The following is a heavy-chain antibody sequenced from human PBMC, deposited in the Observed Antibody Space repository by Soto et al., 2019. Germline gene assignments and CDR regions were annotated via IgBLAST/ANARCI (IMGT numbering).Heavy chain of an antibody. J-gene: IGHJ6*02. V-gene: IGHV1-2*04. CDR3: ARNSGSYGIYYYYGMDV. CDR2: INPNSGGT. CDR1: GYTFTGYY. Sequence: ASVKVSCKASGYTFTGYYMHWVRQAPRQGLEWMGWINPNSGGTNYAQKFQGWVTMTRDTSISTAYMELSRLRSDDTAVYYCARNSGSYGIYYYYGMDVWGQGTTVTVSS. D-gene: IGHD1-26*01.